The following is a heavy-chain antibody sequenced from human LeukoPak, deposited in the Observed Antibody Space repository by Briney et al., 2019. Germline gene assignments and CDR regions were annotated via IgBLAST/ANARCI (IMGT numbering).Heavy chain of an antibody. J-gene: IGHJ4*02. CDR1: GYTFTSYG. CDR3: ARARQWLPTGGFDY. CDR2: ISAYNGNT. Sequence: WAPVEVSCQSSGYTFTSYGISWVRQPAGRGLEGVGWISAYNGNTNYAQKLQGRVTMTTDTSTSTAYMELRSLRSDDTAVYYGARARQWLPTGGFDYWGQGTLVTVSS. D-gene: IGHD6-19*01. V-gene: IGHV1-18*01.